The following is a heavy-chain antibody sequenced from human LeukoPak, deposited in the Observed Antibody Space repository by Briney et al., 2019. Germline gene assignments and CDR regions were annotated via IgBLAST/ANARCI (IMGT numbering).Heavy chain of an antibody. CDR3: ARAAAAAPAEYFQH. CDR1: GGSISSYY. CDR2: IYYSGST. J-gene: IGHJ1*01. V-gene: IGHV4-59*01. Sequence: SETLSLTCTVSGGSISSYYWSWIRQPPGKGLEWIGYIYYSGSTNYNPSLKSRVTISVDTSKNQLSLKLSSVTAADTAVYYCARAAAAAPAEYFQHWGQGTLVTVSS. D-gene: IGHD6-13*01.